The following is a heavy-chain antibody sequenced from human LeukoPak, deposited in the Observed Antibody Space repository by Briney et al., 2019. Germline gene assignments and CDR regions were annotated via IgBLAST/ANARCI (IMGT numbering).Heavy chain of an antibody. D-gene: IGHD1-26*01. J-gene: IGHJ5*02. Sequence: GEPLKISCKGSGYSFTSYWIGWVRQMPGKGLEWMGIIYPGDSDTRYSPSFQGQVTISADKSISTAYLQWSSLKASDTAMYYCARRIVGATAGPPLDPWGQGTLVTVSS. V-gene: IGHV5-51*01. CDR2: IYPGDSDT. CDR3: ARRIVGATAGPPLDP. CDR1: GYSFTSYW.